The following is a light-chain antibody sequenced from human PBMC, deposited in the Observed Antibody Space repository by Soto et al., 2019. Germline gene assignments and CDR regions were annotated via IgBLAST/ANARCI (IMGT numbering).Light chain of an antibody. CDR1: QSVSSSY. CDR3: QQYGTSLWT. J-gene: IGKJ1*01. Sequence: EIVLTQSPGTLSLSPGERATLSCRASQSVSSSYLAWYQQKPGQAPRLLIYAASSRATGIPDRFSGSGSGTDFTLTISRLEPEDLAVYYCQQYGTSLWTFDQGTKVEIK. CDR2: AAS. V-gene: IGKV3-20*01.